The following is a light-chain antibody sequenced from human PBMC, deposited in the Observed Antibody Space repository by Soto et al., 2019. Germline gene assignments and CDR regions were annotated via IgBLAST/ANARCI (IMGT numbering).Light chain of an antibody. CDR2: GNT. CDR3: QSFDRSLTALV. Sequence: QPVLTQPPSVSGAPGQRVTISCTGSSSNIGAGYDVHWYQQLPGTAPTLLISGNTDRPSGVPDQFSGSKSGTAASLAITGLQTEDEAEYYCQSFDRSLTALVFGVGTKLPVL. CDR1: SSNIGAGYD. V-gene: IGLV1-40*01. J-gene: IGLJ3*02.